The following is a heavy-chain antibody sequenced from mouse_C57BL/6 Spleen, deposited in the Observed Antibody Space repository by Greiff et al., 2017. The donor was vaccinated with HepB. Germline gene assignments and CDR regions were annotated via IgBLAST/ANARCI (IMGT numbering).Heavy chain of an antibody. V-gene: IGHV1-20*01. D-gene: IGHD2-4*01. J-gene: IGHJ4*01. Sequence: VQLKESGPELVKPGDSVKISCKASGYSFTGYFMNWVMQSHGKSLEWIGRINPYNGDTFYNQKFKGKATLTVDKSSSTAHMELRSLTSEDSAVYYCAKGSYYDYDAGYYYAMDYWGQGTSVTVSS. CDR1: GYSFTGYF. CDR3: AKGSYYDYDAGYYYAMDY. CDR2: INPYNGDT.